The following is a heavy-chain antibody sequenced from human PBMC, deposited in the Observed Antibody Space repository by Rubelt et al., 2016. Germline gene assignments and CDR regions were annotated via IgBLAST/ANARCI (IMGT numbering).Heavy chain of an antibody. Sequence: QVQLVQSGAEVKKPGSSVKVSCKASGGTFSSYAISWVRQAPGQGLEWMGGIIPIFGTANYAQKFQGRVTITADESTSTCYMELSSLGSADTAVYYCARGFLEWSGAFDIWGQGTMVTVSS. J-gene: IGHJ3*02. CDR2: IIPIFGTA. V-gene: IGHV1-69*01. CDR1: GGTFSSYA. D-gene: IGHD3-3*01. CDR3: ARGFLEWSGAFDI.